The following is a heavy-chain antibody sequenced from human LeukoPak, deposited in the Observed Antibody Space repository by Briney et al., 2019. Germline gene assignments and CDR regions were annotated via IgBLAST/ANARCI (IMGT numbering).Heavy chain of an antibody. CDR1: GFTFSSYG. Sequence: GGSLRLSCAASGFTFSSYGMHWVRQAPGKGLEWVAVISYDGSNKYYADSVKGRFTISRDNSKNTLYLQMNSLRAEDTAVYYCASGYSYEYYFDYWGQGTLVTVSS. V-gene: IGHV3-30*03. CDR3: ASGYSYEYYFDY. CDR2: ISYDGSNK. J-gene: IGHJ4*02. D-gene: IGHD5-18*01.